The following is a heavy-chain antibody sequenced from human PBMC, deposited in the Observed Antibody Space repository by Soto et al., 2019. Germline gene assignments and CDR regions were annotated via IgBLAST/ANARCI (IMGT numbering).Heavy chain of an antibody. CDR2: ISYDGSNK. J-gene: IGHJ4*02. CDR3: ARWNVQHDSYGYF. D-gene: IGHD5-18*01. Sequence: QVQLVESGGGVVQPGRSLRLSCAASGFTFSSFPMHWVRQAPGKGLEWVALISYDGSNKYYADSVKGRFTISRDNSKNTLYLQMNSLRGEDTAVYYCARWNVQHDSYGYFWGQGTLVTVSS. CDR1: GFTFSSFP. V-gene: IGHV3-30*04.